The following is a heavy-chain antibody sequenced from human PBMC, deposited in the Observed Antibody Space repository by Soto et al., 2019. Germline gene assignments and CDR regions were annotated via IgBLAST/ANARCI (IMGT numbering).Heavy chain of an antibody. V-gene: IGHV3-74*01. CDR1: GFPLSDYW. J-gene: IGHJ6*02. Sequence: EVQLVESGGGLVQPGGSLRLSCVASGFPLSDYWRHWVRQAPGKGLVWVSRIKFDGSFTSHADSVKGRFTISRDNARNTVHLLMDSLRAEDTGVYYCARGLRNYYGVDVWGQGTTVTVSS. CDR3: ARGLRNYYGVDV. D-gene: IGHD4-17*01. CDR2: IKFDGSFT.